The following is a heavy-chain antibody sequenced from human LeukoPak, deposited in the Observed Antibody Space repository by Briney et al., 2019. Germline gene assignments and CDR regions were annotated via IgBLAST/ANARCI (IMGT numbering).Heavy chain of an antibody. V-gene: IGHV1-2*02. CDR3: GSRAVVPLYFYGMDV. D-gene: IGHD3-10*01. CDR2: IDPNSGDT. J-gene: IGHJ6*02. CDR1: GYTFIGYY. Sequence: ASVKVSCKAAGYTFIGYYIHWVRQAPGQGLEWMGWIDPNSGDTNAAQKFRCRVTTTRATSISTAYMELSRLTSDDTAVYYCGSRAVVPLYFYGMDVWGQGTTVTVSS.